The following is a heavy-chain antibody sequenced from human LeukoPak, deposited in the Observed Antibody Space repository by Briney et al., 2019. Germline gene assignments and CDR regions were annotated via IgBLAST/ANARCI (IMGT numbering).Heavy chain of an antibody. J-gene: IGHJ4*02. V-gene: IGHV1-8*01. CDR2: MNPNSGNT. D-gene: IGHD3-10*01. CDR3: AIAAMVRGVFDY. Sequence: ASVKVSRKASGYTFTSYDINWVRQATGQGLEWMGWMNPNSGNTGYAQKFQGRVTMTRNTSISTAYMELSSLRSEDTAVYYCAIAAMVRGVFDYWGQGTLVTVSS. CDR1: GYTFTSYD.